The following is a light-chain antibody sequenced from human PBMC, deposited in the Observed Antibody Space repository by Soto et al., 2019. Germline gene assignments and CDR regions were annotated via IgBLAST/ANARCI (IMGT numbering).Light chain of an antibody. CDR3: QQYNSYSTT. Sequence: DIQMTQAPSTLSASVGDRVTITCRTSQSISSWLAWYQQKPGKAPKLLIYDASSLESGVPSRFSGSGSGTEFTLTMSSLQPDDFTTYYCQQYNSYSTTFGQGTKV. J-gene: IGKJ1*01. V-gene: IGKV1-5*01. CDR1: QSISSW. CDR2: DAS.